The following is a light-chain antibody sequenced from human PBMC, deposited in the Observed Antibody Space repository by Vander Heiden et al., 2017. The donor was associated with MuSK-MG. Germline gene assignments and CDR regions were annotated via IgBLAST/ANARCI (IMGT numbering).Light chain of an antibody. CDR3: RQGTHWPPT. CDR1: QSLVYSDGNTY. V-gene: IGKV2-30*01. J-gene: IGKJ1*01. Sequence: DVVMTQSPLSLPVTLGQPASISCRSSQSLVYSDGNTYLNWFRQRPGQSPRRLIYKVSNRDSGVPDRFSGSGSGTDFTLKISRVEAEDVGVYYCRQGTHWPPTFGQGTKVEIK. CDR2: KVS.